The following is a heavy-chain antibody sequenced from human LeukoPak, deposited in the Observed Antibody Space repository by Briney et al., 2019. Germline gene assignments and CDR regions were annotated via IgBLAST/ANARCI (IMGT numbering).Heavy chain of an antibody. CDR2: ISGSGGST. CDR1: GFTFSSYA. CDR3: AKTLYVQLERWGFDY. D-gene: IGHD1-1*01. J-gene: IGHJ4*02. Sequence: GGSLRLSCAASGFTFSSYAMSWVRQAPGKGLEWVSAISGSGGSTYYADSVKGRFTISRDNSKNPLYLQMTSLRAEDTGVYYCAKTLYVQLERWGFDYWGQGTLVTVSS. V-gene: IGHV3-23*01.